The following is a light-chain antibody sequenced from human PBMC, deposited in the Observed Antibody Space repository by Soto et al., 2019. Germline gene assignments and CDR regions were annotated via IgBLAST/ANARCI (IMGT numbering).Light chain of an antibody. Sequence: DIQMTQSPSSLSASVGDRVTMTCRASQSMSSYLKWYQQKPGKAPQLLIYDASSLQSWVPSRFSGSGSGTDFTLAISSLQPEDCATYYCRRPFPWTFGQGNKVEIK. CDR3: RRPFPWT. CDR2: DAS. J-gene: IGKJ1*01. CDR1: QSMSSY. V-gene: IGKV1-39*01.